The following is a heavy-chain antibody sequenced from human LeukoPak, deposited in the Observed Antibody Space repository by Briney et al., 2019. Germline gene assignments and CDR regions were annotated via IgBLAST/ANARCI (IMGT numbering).Heavy chain of an antibody. V-gene: IGHV1-3*04. J-gene: IGHJ3*02. CDR3: AKGSSRPPNAFDI. CDR2: INIGNGNT. CDR1: GYTFINHA. Sequence: ASVKVSCKASGYTFINHAIHWVRQAPGQRLEWMGWINIGNGNTKYSQNFQGRITITRDTSATTAYMDLSSLRSEDTAMYYCAKGSSRPPNAFDIWGQGTLVTVSS. D-gene: IGHD6-6*01.